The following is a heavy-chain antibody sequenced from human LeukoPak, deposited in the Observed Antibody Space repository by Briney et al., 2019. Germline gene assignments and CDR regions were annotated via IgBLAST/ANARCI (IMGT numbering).Heavy chain of an antibody. J-gene: IGHJ4*02. V-gene: IGHV3-7*01. CDR1: GFSFRSCW. CDR3: ARGSYYYDSSGAFAY. D-gene: IGHD3-22*01. CDR2: IKQDGSEK. Sequence: PGGSLRLSCAAYGFSFRSCWMSWVRQAPGKGLEWVANIKQDGSEKYYVDSVKGRFTISRDNAKNSLYLQMNSLRAEDTAAYYCARGSYYYDSSGAFAYWGQGTLVTVSS.